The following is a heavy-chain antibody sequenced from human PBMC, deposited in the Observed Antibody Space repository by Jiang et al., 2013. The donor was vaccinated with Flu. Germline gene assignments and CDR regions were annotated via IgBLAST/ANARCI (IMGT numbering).Heavy chain of an antibody. D-gene: IGHD3-3*01. J-gene: IGHJ4*02. CDR1: ELAFSNYA. Sequence: LVQPGGSLRLSCAASELAFSNYAMTWVRQAPGKGLEWVSSISHSGGSTYYADSVKGRFTISRDNSRNTLYLQMDSLRAEDTALYYCAKDVTYYDLPAFYFDDWGQGTLVTVSS. CDR2: ISHSGGST. CDR3: AKDVTYYDLPAFYFDD. V-gene: IGHV3-23*01.